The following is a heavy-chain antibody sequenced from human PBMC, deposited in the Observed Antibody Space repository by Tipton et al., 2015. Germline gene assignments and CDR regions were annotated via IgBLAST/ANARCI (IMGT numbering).Heavy chain of an antibody. CDR1: GFTLRNYA. V-gene: IGHV3-23*01. J-gene: IGHJ3*02. CDR3: ATLNYYDSSGYWDDAFDI. Sequence: AVSGFTLRNYAMSWVRQAPGKGLEWVSAISGSGGSTYYADSVKGRFTISRDNSKNTLYLQMDSLRAEDTAVYYCATLNYYDSSGYWDDAFDIWGKGTMVTVSS. CDR2: ISGSGGST. D-gene: IGHD3-22*01.